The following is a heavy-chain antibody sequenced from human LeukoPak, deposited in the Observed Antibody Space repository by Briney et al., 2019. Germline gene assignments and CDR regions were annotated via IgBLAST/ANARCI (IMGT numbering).Heavy chain of an antibody. J-gene: IGHJ6*03. CDR1: GGSINSYY. D-gene: IGHD3-10*01. V-gene: IGHV4-59*01. CDR2: IHYSGST. Sequence: SSETLSLTCTVSGGSINSYYWSWIRQPPGKRLEWIGYIHYSGSTNYNPSLKSRVTMSLDRSKNQFSLKLSSVTAADTAVYYCARVEEGYGSGRRENYYYYYMDVWGKGTTVTVSS. CDR3: ARVEEGYGSGRRENYYYYYMDV.